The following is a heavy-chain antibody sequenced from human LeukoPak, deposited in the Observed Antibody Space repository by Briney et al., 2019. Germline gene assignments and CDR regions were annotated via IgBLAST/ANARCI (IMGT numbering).Heavy chain of an antibody. CDR3: ARGPIGGLRKGFDI. Sequence: ASVKVSCKASGYTFTGYYMHWVRQAPGQGLEWMGWINTHSGVTNYAQHFQGRVTMTTDTSVTTAYMDLDGLKSDDAAVYFCARGPIGGLRKGFDIWGQGTLVTVSS. V-gene: IGHV1-2*02. J-gene: IGHJ4*02. CDR2: INTHSGVT. CDR1: GYTFTGYY. D-gene: IGHD1-26*01.